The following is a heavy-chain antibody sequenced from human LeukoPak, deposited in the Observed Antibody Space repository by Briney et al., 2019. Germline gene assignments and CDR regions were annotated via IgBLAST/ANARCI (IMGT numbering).Heavy chain of an antibody. V-gene: IGHV4-59*08. CDR1: GGSISSYY. D-gene: IGHD5-18*01. Sequence: SETLSLTCTVSGGSISSYYWSWIRQPPGKGLEWIGYIYYSGSTNYNPSLKSRVTISVDTSKNQFSLTLSSVTAPDTAVYYCARPGVGSGRYGAFDIWGQGTMVTVSS. J-gene: IGHJ3*02. CDR3: ARPGVGSGRYGAFDI. CDR2: IYYSGST.